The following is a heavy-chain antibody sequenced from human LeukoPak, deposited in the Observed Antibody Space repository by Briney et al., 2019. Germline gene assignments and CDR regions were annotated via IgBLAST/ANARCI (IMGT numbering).Heavy chain of an antibody. D-gene: IGHD2-8*01. Sequence: PSETLSLACTVSGDSTSNFYWNWIRQSPGKGLEWIGNIHYSGSSVYNPSLKSRGTISIDTSRRQFFPKLNSVTAADTAVYFCVLAPNSNWFDFWGPGTLVTVSS. V-gene: IGHV4-59*03. CDR2: IHYSGSS. CDR1: GDSTSNFY. J-gene: IGHJ5*01. CDR3: VLAPNSNWFDF.